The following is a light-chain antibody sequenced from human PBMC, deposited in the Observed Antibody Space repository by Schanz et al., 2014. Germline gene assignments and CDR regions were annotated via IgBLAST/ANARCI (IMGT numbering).Light chain of an antibody. CDR3: QSYDSSLSGWV. CDR2: DNT. V-gene: IGLV1-40*01. CDR1: ASNIGAGYD. J-gene: IGLJ3*02. Sequence: QSVLTQPPSVSGAPGQGVTISCTGSASNIGAGYDVHWYQQVPGTAPKPLIFDNTNRPSGVPDRFSGSKSGTSASLAITGLQAEDEADYYRQSYDSSLSGWVFGGGTKVTVL.